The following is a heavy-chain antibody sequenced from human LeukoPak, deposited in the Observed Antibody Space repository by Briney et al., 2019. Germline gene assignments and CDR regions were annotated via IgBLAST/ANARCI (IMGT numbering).Heavy chain of an antibody. CDR3: ARQPLYCSSTSCYRGYYMDV. CDR2: IYPGDSDT. CDR1: GYSFTSYW. D-gene: IGHD2-2*01. Sequence: PGESLKISCKGSGYSFTSYWIGWVRQMPGKGLEWMGIIYPGDSDTGYSPSFQGQVTISADKSISTAYLQWSSLKASDTAMYYCARQPLYCSSTSCYRGYYMDVWGKGTTVTVSS. V-gene: IGHV5-51*01. J-gene: IGHJ6*03.